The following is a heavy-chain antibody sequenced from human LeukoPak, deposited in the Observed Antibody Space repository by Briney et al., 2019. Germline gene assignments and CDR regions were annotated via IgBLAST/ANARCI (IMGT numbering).Heavy chain of an antibody. J-gene: IGHJ3*02. CDR3: ARERVRNDFDI. V-gene: IGHV4-31*03. CDR1: GGSISRDGHY. Sequence: PSQTLSLTCTVSGGSISRDGHYWSWIRQYPGKGLESIGSVSSSGTTTYNSSLKSRVTISLATSQTQFSLNLRSLTAADKAVYYCARERVRNDFDIWGQGTMVTVSS. CDR2: VSSSGTT.